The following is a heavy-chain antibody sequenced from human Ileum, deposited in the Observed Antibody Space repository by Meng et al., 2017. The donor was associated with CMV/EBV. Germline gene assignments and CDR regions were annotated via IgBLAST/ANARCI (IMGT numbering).Heavy chain of an antibody. CDR1: GFTVSDNH. CDR2: IDAGGGT. CDR3: TRDVNWEFFDY. J-gene: IGHJ4*02. Sequence: VQLVDSGGGLIQPGGSLRLSCAAFGFTVSDNHVDWVRQAPGKGLEWVSRIDAGGGTYYADSVKGRFTISRDNSRNTVYLQMNSLRGEDTAVYYCTRDVNWEFFDYWGQGTLVTVSS. V-gene: IGHV3-53*01. D-gene: IGHD1-1*01.